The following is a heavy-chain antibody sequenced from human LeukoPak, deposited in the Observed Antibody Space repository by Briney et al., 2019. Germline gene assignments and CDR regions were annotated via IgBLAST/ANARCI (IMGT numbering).Heavy chain of an antibody. CDR2: ISSSSNYI. Sequence: KPGGSLRLSCAASGFTFSSYSMNWVRQAPGKGLEWVSSISSSSNYIHYAESVKGRFTISRDNAKNSLDLQMNSLRAEDAAVYYCARSGSSSLYYGMDVWGQGTTVTVSS. V-gene: IGHV3-21*04. CDR3: ARSGSSSLYYGMDV. D-gene: IGHD6-13*01. J-gene: IGHJ6*02. CDR1: GFTFSSYS.